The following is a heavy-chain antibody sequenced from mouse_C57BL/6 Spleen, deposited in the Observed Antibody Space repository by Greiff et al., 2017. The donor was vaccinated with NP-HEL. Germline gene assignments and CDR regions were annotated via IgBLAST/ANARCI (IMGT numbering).Heavy chain of an antibody. CDR3: ARSTGTSFAY. J-gene: IGHJ3*01. CDR1: GYAFTNYL. V-gene: IGHV1-54*01. Sequence: VQLQQSGAELVRPGTSVKVSCKASGYAFTNYLIEWVKQRPGQGLEWIGVINPGSGGTNYNEKFKGKATLTADKSSSTAYMQLSSLTSEDSAVYFCARSTGTSFAYWGQGTLVTVSA. CDR2: INPGSGGT. D-gene: IGHD4-1*02.